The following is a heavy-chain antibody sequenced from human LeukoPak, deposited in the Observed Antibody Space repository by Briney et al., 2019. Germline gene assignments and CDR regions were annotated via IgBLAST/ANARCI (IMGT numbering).Heavy chain of an antibody. V-gene: IGHV3-23*01. D-gene: IGHD4-11*01. J-gene: IGHJ4*02. CDR1: GFTFSSYA. Sequence: HPGGSLRLSCAASGFTFSSYALSWVRQAPGKGLEWVSALSGSGGSTYYADSVKGRFTISRDNAKNSLYLQMDSLRAEDTAVYYCARDQAYSFDYWGQGTLVTVSS. CDR3: ARDQAYSFDY. CDR2: LSGSGGST.